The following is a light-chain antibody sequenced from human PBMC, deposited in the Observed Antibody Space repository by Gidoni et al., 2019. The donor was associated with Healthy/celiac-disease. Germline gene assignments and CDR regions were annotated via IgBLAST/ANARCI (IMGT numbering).Light chain of an antibody. CDR3: QSADSSGTYNYV. CDR2: KDS. J-gene: IGLJ1*01. V-gene: IGLV3-25*03. CDR1: ALPKEY. Sequence: SYELTQPPPVSVSPGQTARITCSGDALPKEYAHWYQQKPGQAPVVVIYKDSERPSGIPERFYGSSSGTTVTLTISGVQAEDEADYYCQSADSSGTYNYVFGTGTKVTVL.